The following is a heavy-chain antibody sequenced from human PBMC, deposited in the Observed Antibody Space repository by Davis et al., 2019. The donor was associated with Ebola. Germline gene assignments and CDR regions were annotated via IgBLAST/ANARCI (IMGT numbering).Heavy chain of an antibody. D-gene: IGHD2-15*01. CDR3: AREGYCSGGSCYHFDY. CDR2: INPNSGGT. Sequence: ASVKVSCKASGYTFTGYYMHWVRQAPGQGLEWMGWINPNSGGTNYAQKFQGWVTMTRDTSISTAYMELSRLRSDDTAVYYSAREGYCSGGSCYHFDYWGQGTLVTVSS. CDR1: GYTFTGYY. V-gene: IGHV1-2*04. J-gene: IGHJ4*02.